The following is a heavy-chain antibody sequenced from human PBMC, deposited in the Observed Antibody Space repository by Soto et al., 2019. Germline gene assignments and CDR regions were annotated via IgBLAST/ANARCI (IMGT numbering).Heavy chain of an antibody. V-gene: IGHV3-23*01. Sequence: GGSLRLSCAASGFTFSSYAMHWVRQAPGKGLEFVSAISGSGGSTYYADSVKGRFTISRDNSKNTLYLQMNSLRAEDTAVYYCAKVVDNWFDPWGQGTLVTSPQ. CDR1: GFTFSSYA. CDR2: ISGSGGST. CDR3: AKVVDNWFDP. J-gene: IGHJ5*02.